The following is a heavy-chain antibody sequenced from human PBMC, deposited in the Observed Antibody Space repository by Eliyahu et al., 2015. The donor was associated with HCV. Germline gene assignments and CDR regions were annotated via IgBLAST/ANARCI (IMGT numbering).Heavy chain of an antibody. Sequence: QVTVKESGPVLVKPTETLTLTCTVXGFPXNXRLGVXWIRXPPGKALEWLAHXFANDAKSYSTSLXSRLTISKDTSRSQVVLTMTNVDPVDTATYYCARVSTELLLWNWWYYLDVWGKGTTVTVSS. CDR2: XFANDAK. J-gene: IGHJ6*03. CDR1: GFPXNXRLG. D-gene: IGHD3-10*01. V-gene: IGHV2-26*01. CDR3: ARVSTELLLWNWWYYLDV.